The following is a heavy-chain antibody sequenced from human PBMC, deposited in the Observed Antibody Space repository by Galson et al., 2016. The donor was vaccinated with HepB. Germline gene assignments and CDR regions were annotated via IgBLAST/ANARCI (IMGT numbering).Heavy chain of an antibody. CDR3: ARSYTYYFGSGSYFDVLHYGMDV. CDR2: ISASSGTI. D-gene: IGHD3-10*01. V-gene: IGHV3-48*01. J-gene: IGHJ6*02. Sequence: SLRLSCAASGLRFSDYNMNWVRQAPGRGLEWVAYISASSGTIYYADSVKGRFTISRDNANNSLSLQMNSLRAEDTAFYYCARSYTYYFGSGSYFDVLHYGMDVWGQGTTVTVSS. CDR1: GLRFSDYN.